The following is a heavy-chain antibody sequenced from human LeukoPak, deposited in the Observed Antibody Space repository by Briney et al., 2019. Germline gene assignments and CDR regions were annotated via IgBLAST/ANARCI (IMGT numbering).Heavy chain of an antibody. V-gene: IGHV3-11*01. Sequence: KPGGSLRLSCAAPGFTFSDYAMSWIRQAPGQGLEWVSYISRSGDTIDYADSVKGRFSISRDNAKNSLYLQMNSLRAEDTAVYYCAGYHWNSGVVYWGQGTLVTVSS. CDR3: AGYHWNSGVVY. CDR1: GFTFSDYA. CDR2: ISRSGDTI. J-gene: IGHJ4*02. D-gene: IGHD1-7*01.